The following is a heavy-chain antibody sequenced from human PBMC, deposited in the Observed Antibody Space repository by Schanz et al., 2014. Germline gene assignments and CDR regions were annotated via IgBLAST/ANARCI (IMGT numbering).Heavy chain of an antibody. J-gene: IGHJ3*02. CDR2: ITGASDHI. CDR3: ARDGYSVVVISPTESFDI. D-gene: IGHD2-21*01. Sequence: EVQLLESGGGLVQPGGSLRLSCLASGFAFSSYGMNWLRQAPGKGLEWVSGITGASDHIDYAESVKGRFTISRDSAENSLYLQMNSLRAEDTAVYYCARDGYSVVVISPTESFDIWGQGTMVTVSS. CDR1: GFAFSSYG. V-gene: IGHV3-21*02.